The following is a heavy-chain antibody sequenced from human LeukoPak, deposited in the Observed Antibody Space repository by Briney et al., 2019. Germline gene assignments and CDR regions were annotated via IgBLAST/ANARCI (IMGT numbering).Heavy chain of an antibody. CDR1: GFTFSSYG. CDR2: ISYDGSNK. Sequence: GRSLRLSCAASGFTFSSYGMHWVRQAPGKGLGWVAVISYDGSNKYYADSVKGRFTISRDNSKNTLYLQMNSLRAEDTAVYYCAKEHYYDSSGYYPSFDYWGQGTLVTVSS. CDR3: AKEHYYDSSGYYPSFDY. J-gene: IGHJ4*02. V-gene: IGHV3-30*18. D-gene: IGHD3-22*01.